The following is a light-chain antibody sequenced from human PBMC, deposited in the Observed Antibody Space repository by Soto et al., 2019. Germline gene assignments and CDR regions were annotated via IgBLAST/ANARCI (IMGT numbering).Light chain of an antibody. Sequence: QSALTQPASVSGSPGQSITISCTGTRSDVGGYNHVSWYQQHPGKAPKLMIYDVNKRPSGVSNHYSGSKSGNTAYLTISGLQVEDEADDYCCSYAGSSTWVFGGGTMLTVL. V-gene: IGLV2-23*02. CDR1: RSDVGGYNH. CDR3: CSYAGSSTWV. J-gene: IGLJ3*02. CDR2: DVN.